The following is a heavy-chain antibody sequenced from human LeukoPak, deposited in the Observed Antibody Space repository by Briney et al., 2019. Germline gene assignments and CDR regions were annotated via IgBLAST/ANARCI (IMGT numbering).Heavy chain of an antibody. CDR3: ASSYGSGSYSIFDY. CDR2: IIPIFGTA. V-gene: IGHV1-69*13. Sequence: SVKVSCKASGYTFTSYDINWVRQATGQGLEWMGGIIPIFGTANYAQKFQGRVTITADESTSTAYMELSSLRSEDTAVYYCASSYGSGSYSIFDYWGQGTLVTVSS. J-gene: IGHJ4*02. CDR1: GYTFTSYD. D-gene: IGHD3-10*01.